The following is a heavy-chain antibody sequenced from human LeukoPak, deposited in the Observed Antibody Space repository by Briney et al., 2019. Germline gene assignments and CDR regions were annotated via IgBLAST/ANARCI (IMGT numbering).Heavy chain of an antibody. CDR3: AKGHSSGYLDAFDI. Sequence: PGGSLRLSCAASGFTFSSYSMNWVRQAPGKGLEWGSSISSSSSYIYYADSVKGRFTISRDNAKNSLYLQMNSLRAEDMALYYCAKGHSSGYLDAFDIWGQGTMVTVSS. V-gene: IGHV3-21*04. CDR2: ISSSSSYI. D-gene: IGHD3-22*01. CDR1: GFTFSSYS. J-gene: IGHJ3*02.